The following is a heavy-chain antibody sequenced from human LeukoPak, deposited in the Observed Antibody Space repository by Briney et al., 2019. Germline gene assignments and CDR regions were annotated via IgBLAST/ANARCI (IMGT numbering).Heavy chain of an antibody. CDR3: ARGPIIDIAIIPAADEYYYMDV. J-gene: IGHJ6*03. CDR1: GYTFTGYQ. D-gene: IGHD2-2*01. Sequence: ASVTVSCKTSGYTFTGYQIHWVRQAPGQGLEWMGWINPNNGNTNYAQKVQGRVTMTTDTSTTTAYMELRSLRSDDTAVYYCARGPIIDIAIIPAADEYYYMDVWGKGTTVTVSS. CDR2: INPNNGNT. V-gene: IGHV1-18*04.